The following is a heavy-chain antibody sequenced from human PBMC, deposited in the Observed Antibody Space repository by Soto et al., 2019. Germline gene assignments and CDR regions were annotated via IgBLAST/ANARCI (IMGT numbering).Heavy chain of an antibody. Sequence: EVQVVASGGGLVQPGRSLSLSCAASGFSFDDYALHWVRQAPGKGLEWVSGISWNSGTIGYADSVKGRFTISRDNANNSLYLQMNSRRAEDTALYYCAKSTGGTANGMGVWGQGTTVTVSS. J-gene: IGHJ6*02. CDR2: ISWNSGTI. CDR3: AKSTGGTANGMGV. V-gene: IGHV3-9*01. D-gene: IGHD2-8*02. CDR1: GFSFDDYA.